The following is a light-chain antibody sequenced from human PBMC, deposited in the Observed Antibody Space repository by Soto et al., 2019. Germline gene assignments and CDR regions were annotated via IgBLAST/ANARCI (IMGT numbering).Light chain of an antibody. CDR3: QHYYSTPYT. CDR2: WAS. V-gene: IGKV4-1*01. CDR1: QTLFYSYNKKNY. Sequence: DIVMTQSPDSLAVSLGERATINCTSSQTLFYSYNKKNYLAWYQQKAGQPPNLLIYWASTRESGVPDRFSGSGSGTDFTLTISSLQAEDVAVYYCQHYYSTPYTFGQGTKLEIK. J-gene: IGKJ2*01.